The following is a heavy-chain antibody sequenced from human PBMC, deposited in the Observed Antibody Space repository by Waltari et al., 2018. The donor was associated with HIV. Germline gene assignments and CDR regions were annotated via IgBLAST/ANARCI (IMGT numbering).Heavy chain of an antibody. CDR2: ISQSGST. V-gene: IGHV4-34*02. J-gene: IGHJ2*01. CDR1: GSSFCGYY. CDR3: ARGRMGYWYFDL. Sequence: QVQLQQWGAGLLKPSETLSLPCAVYGSSFCGYYWSWIRQSPGMGLEWIGEISQSGSTNYNPPLKSRVTISVDTSKNHFSLNLSSVTAADTAVYYCARGRMGYWYFDLWGRGTLVTVSS.